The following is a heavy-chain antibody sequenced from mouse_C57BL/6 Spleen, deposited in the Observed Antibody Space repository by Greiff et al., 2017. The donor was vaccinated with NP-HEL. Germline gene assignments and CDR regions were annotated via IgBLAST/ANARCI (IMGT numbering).Heavy chain of an antibody. CDR1: GYSITSGYY. CDR3: AREGLRRGGVFAY. CDR2: ISYDGSN. V-gene: IGHV3-6*01. D-gene: IGHD2-4*01. Sequence: VQLKESGPGLVKPSQSLSLTCSVTGYSITSGYYWNWIRQFPGNKLEWMGYISYDGSNNYNPSLKNRISITRDTSKNQFFLKLNSVTTEDTATYYGAREGLRRGGVFAYWGQGTLVTVSA. J-gene: IGHJ3*01.